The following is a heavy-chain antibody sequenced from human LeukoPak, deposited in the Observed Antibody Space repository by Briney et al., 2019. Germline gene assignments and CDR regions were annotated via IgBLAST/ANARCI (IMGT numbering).Heavy chain of an antibody. CDR3: ARDLRNGYSGYDWCFDY. J-gene: IGHJ4*02. V-gene: IGHV3-30*03. CDR1: GFTFSSYG. Sequence: PGGSLRLSCAASGFTFSSYGMHWVRQAPGKGLEWVAVTSYDGSIKYYADSVKGRFTISRDNSKNTLYLQMNSLIVEDTAVYYCARDLRNGYSGYDWCFDYWGQGTLVTVSS. CDR2: TSYDGSIK. D-gene: IGHD5-12*01.